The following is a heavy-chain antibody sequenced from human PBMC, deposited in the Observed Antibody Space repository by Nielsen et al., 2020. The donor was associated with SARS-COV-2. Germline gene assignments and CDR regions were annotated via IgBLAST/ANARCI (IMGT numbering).Heavy chain of an antibody. V-gene: IGHV1-2*06. CDR2: INPSSGGT. Sequence: ASVKVSCKASGYTFTDYYIHWVRQAPGQGLERMGRINPSSGGTNYAQKFQGTVTMTRDASISTVYMELTSDDTAVYYCARARATIFGLVMSYGMDVWGQGTTVAVSS. D-gene: IGHD3/OR15-3a*01. CDR3: ARARATIFGLVMSYGMDV. J-gene: IGHJ6*02. CDR1: GYTFTDYY.